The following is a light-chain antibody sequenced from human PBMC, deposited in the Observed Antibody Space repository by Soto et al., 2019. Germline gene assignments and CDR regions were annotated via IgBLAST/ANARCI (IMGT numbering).Light chain of an antibody. CDR1: QSVSRTY. CDR2: GAS. Sequence: EIVLTQSPGTLSLSPGERATLSCRASQSVSRTYLAWYQQQPDQAPRLLIYGASNRATGIPDRFSGSGSGTDFTLTINRLEPGDFAVYFCQQYGSSPYTFGQGTKLEIK. J-gene: IGKJ2*01. V-gene: IGKV3-20*01. CDR3: QQYGSSPYT.